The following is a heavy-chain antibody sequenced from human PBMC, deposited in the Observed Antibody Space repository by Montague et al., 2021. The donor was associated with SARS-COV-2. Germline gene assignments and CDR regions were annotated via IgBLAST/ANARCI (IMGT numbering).Heavy chain of an antibody. V-gene: IGHV4-59*01. CDR1: GGSISSYC. CDR2: IYYSGST. CDR3: ARVFPRWLKFDTCFDY. D-gene: IGHD5-24*01. Sequence: SETLSLTCTVSGGSISSYCWSWIRQPPGTGLELIGYIYYSGSTNYNPSLKRRVTVSVYTSKNQFSLKLSFVTAADTAVNYCARVFPRWLKFDTCFDYWGQGTLVTVSS. J-gene: IGHJ4*02.